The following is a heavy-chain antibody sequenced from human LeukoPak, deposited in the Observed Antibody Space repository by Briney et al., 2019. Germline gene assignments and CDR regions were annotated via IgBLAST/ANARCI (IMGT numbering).Heavy chain of an antibody. CDR1: GYTFTGYH. CDR2: IDASGTDT. J-gene: IGHJ4*02. Sequence: GGSLRLSCGDSGYTFTGYHMNWVRQAPGKGLEWVSTIDASGTDTYYPDSVKGLFTISRDNSKNTLYLQMNSLRAEHTAVYFCARSARGAAKSPVFDFWGQGSLVTVSS. V-gene: IGHV3-23*05. CDR3: ARSARGAAKSPVFDF. D-gene: IGHD3-10*01.